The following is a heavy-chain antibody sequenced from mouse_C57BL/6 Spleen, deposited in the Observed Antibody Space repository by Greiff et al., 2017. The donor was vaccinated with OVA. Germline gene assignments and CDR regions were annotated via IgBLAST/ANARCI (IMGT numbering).Heavy chain of an antibody. CDR3: ASKGPDYYAMDY. J-gene: IGHJ4*01. CDR2: IYPGSGST. V-gene: IGHV1-55*01. CDR1: GYTFTSSW. Sequence: VQLQQPGAELVKPGASVKMSCKASGYTFTSSWITWVKQRPGQGLEWIGDIYPGSGSTNYNEKFKSKATLTVDTSSSTAYMQLSSLTSEDSAVYYCASKGPDYYAMDYWGQGTSVTVSS.